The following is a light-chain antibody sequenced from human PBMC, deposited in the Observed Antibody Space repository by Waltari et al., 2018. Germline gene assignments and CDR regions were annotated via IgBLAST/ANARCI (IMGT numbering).Light chain of an antibody. CDR1: QSIYRY. J-gene: IGKJ3*01. CDR3: QQRHGRPPT. CDR2: DAS. Sequence: EIVLTQSPATLSLSPGERAPLSCRASQSIYRYLAWYQQKPGQAPRLLIYDASHRATGIPDRFSGSGSGKDFTLTISSLEPEDFAVYYCQQRHGRPPTFGPGTRVDVK. V-gene: IGKV3-11*01.